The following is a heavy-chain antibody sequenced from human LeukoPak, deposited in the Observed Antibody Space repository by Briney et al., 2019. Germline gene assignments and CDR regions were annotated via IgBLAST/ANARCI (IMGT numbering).Heavy chain of an antibody. Sequence: SVKACCKASGGILSSYAISWVRQAAGHRVEWMGGITTIFGTANYAQKFQGRVTITTDESTSTAYMELSSLRSEDTAVYYCASLRSGTYYYYYMDVWGKGTTVTVSS. J-gene: IGHJ6*03. CDR1: GGILSSYA. D-gene: IGHD3-3*01. V-gene: IGHV1-69*05. CDR2: ITTIFGTA. CDR3: ASLRSGTYYYYYMDV.